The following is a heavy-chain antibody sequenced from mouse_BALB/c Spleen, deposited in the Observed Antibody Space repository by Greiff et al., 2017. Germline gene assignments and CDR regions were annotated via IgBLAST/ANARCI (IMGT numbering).Heavy chain of an antibody. CDR3: TKGGYYFHWYFDV. J-gene: IGHJ1*01. D-gene: IGHD2-3*01. CDR2: INPSNGGT. CDR1: GYTFTSYY. V-gene: IGHV1S16*01. Sequence: QVQLQQPGAELVKPGASVKLSCKASGYTFTSYYMYWVKQRPGRGLEWIGGINPSNGGTNFNEKFKSKATLTVDKSSSTAYMQLSSLTSEDSAVYYCTKGGYYFHWYFDVWGAGTTVTVSS.